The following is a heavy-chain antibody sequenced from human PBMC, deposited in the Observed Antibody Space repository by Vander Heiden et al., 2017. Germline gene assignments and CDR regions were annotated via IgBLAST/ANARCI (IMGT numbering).Heavy chain of an antibody. Sequence: QVQLHQWGAGLLKPSETLSLTCAVYGGSFSGYYWSWIRQPPGKGLEWIGEINHSGSTNYNPSLKSRVTISVDTSKNQFSLKLSSVTAADTAVYYCAREGPAAPRRYFDLWGRGTLVTVSS. V-gene: IGHV4-34*01. CDR2: INHSGST. CDR1: GGSFSGYY. CDR3: AREGPAAPRRYFDL. J-gene: IGHJ2*01. D-gene: IGHD2-2*01.